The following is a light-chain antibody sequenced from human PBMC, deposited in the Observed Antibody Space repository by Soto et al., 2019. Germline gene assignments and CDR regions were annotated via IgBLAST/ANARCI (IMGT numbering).Light chain of an antibody. CDR2: GAS. V-gene: IGKV3-15*01. CDR3: QQYGDSPT. Sequence: EIVMTQSPATLSVSPGERATLSCRASQSVSSNLAWYQQKPGQAPRLLIYGASTRATGVPARFSGSGSGTEFTLTISDLQSEDFAVYYCQQYGDSPTFGQGTKVDIK. J-gene: IGKJ1*01. CDR1: QSVSSN.